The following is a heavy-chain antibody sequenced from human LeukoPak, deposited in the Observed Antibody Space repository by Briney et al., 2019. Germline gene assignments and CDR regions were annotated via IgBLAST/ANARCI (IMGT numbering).Heavy chain of an antibody. V-gene: IGHV3-48*04. CDR3: ARYVSPLSYFDY. CDR2: ISGSSSTI. D-gene: IGHD3-16*01. CDR1: GFTFSSYS. Sequence: GSLRLSCAASGFTFSSYSMNWVRQAPGKGLEWVSYISGSSSTIYYADSVKGRFTISRDNAKNSLYLQMNSLRAEDTAVYYCARYVSPLSYFDYWGQGTLVTVSS. J-gene: IGHJ4*02.